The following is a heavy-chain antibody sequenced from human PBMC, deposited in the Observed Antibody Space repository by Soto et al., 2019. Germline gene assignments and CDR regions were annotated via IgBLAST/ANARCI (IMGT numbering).Heavy chain of an antibody. J-gene: IGHJ4*02. CDR1: GGSFSGFY. CDR3: AREPYGSGSYYKFDY. Sequence: PSETLSLTSAVDGGSFSGFYRSCIRQPPGKGLEWIGEINHSGSTNYNPSLKSRVTISVDTSKNQFSLKLSSVTAADTAVYYCAREPYGSGSYYKFDYWGQGTLVTVSS. D-gene: IGHD3-10*01. V-gene: IGHV4-34*01. CDR2: INHSGST.